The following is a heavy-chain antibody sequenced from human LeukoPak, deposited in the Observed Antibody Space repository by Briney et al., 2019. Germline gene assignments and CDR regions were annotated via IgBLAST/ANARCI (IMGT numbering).Heavy chain of an antibody. Sequence: GGSLRLSCAASGFTFSSYSMNWVRQAPGKGLEWVSSISSSSSYIYYADSVKGRFTISRDNAKNSLYLQMNSLRAEDTAVYYCVGYDSSGYYTFGYWGQGTLVTVSS. CDR2: ISSSSSYI. D-gene: IGHD3-22*01. CDR1: GFTFSSYS. V-gene: IGHV3-21*01. J-gene: IGHJ4*02. CDR3: VGYDSSGYYTFGY.